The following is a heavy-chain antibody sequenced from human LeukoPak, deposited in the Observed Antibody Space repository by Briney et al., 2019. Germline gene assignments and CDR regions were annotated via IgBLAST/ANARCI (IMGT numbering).Heavy chain of an antibody. Sequence: SETLSLTCTVSGGSLSVYHWSWIRQPPGKGLEWIGYLCDTGITNYSPSLKSRVTISVDTSNNQISLKLTSVTAADTAIYFCAKEGMGSEATTADGAFDIWGQGTTVTVSS. CDR2: LCDTGIT. CDR1: GGSLSVYH. CDR3: AKEGMGSEATTADGAFDI. J-gene: IGHJ3*02. V-gene: IGHV4-4*08. D-gene: IGHD1-26*01.